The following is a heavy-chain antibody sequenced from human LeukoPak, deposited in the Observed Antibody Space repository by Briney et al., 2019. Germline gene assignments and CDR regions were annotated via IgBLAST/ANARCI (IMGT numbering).Heavy chain of an antibody. CDR2: IDPSDSCT. V-gene: IGHV5-10-1*01. CDR3: ARHEKEYSSSWGIDP. J-gene: IGHJ5*02. Sequence: GESLKISCKGSRYSFTCYWISWVRQMPGKGLEWRRRIDPSDSCTNYSPSFQGHVTISADKSISTAYLQWSSLKASDTAMYYCARHEKEYSSSWGIDPWGQGTLVTVSS. CDR1: RYSFTCYW. D-gene: IGHD6-6*01.